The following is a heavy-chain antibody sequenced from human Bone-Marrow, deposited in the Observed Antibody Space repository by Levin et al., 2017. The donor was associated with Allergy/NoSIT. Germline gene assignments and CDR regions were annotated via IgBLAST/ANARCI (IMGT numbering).Heavy chain of an antibody. CDR3: ARDNSGNAFDY. Sequence: SVKVSCKASGGTFGTYAIGWVRQAPGQGIEWMGGILPMVGTTKYAQKFQDRVTITADKSTGTAYMELSSLTSEDTAVYYCARDNSGNAFDYWGQGTLVIVSS. D-gene: IGHD1-26*01. V-gene: IGHV1-69*06. CDR2: ILPMVGTT. CDR1: GGTFGTYA. J-gene: IGHJ4*02.